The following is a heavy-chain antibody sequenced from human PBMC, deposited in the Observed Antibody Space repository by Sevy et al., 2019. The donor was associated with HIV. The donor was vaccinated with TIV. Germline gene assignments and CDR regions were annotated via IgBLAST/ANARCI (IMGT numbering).Heavy chain of an antibody. CDR3: AKDQKGSSSFPYYYYGMDV. Sequence: GGSLRLSCAASGFTFSSYGMHWVRQAPGKGLEWVAFIRYDGSNKYYADSVKGRFTISRDNSKNTLYLQINSLRAEDTAVYYCAKDQKGSSSFPYYYYGMDVWGQGTTVTVSS. CDR2: IRYDGSNK. D-gene: IGHD6-13*01. J-gene: IGHJ6*02. V-gene: IGHV3-30*02. CDR1: GFTFSSYG.